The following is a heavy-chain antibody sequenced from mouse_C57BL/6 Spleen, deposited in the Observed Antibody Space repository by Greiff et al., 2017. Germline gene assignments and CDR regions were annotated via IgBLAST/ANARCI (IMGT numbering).Heavy chain of an antibody. D-gene: IGHD1-1*02. Sequence: VQRVESGAELMKPGASVKLSCKATGYTFTGYWLEWVKQRPGHGLEWIGEILPGSGSTNYNEKFKGKATFTADTSSNTAFMQLSSLTTEDSAIXYCARKGSPYYFDYWGQGTTLTVSS. V-gene: IGHV1-9*01. CDR2: ILPGSGST. CDR3: ARKGSPYYFDY. J-gene: IGHJ2*01. CDR1: GYTFTGYW.